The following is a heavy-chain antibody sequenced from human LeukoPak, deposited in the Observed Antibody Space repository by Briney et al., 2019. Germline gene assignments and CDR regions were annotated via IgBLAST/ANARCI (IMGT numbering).Heavy chain of an antibody. Sequence: GGSLRLSCAASGFTFSSYAMHWVRQAPGKGLEWVAVISYDGSNKYYADSVKGRFTISRDNSKNTLYLQMNSLRAEDTAVYYCARDRGYYYDSSGYSDAFDIWGQGTMVTVSS. CDR2: ISYDGSNK. V-gene: IGHV3-30-3*01. CDR3: ARDRGYYYDSSGYSDAFDI. D-gene: IGHD3-22*01. CDR1: GFTFSSYA. J-gene: IGHJ3*02.